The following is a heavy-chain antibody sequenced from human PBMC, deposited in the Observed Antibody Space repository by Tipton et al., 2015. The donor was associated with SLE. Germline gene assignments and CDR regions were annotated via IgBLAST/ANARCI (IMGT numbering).Heavy chain of an antibody. V-gene: IGHV4-34*01. CDR1: GGSFSTYY. CDR3: EGAATGTNYYMDV. CDR2: INPSGTT. J-gene: IGHJ6*03. Sequence: TLSLTCAVYGGSFSTYYWSWIRQSPGKGLEWVGEINPSGTTNHNPSLKSRVTTSLDTSKNQFSLKVNSVTAADTAVYYCEGAATGTNYYMDVWGKGTTVTVSS. D-gene: IGHD4-17*01.